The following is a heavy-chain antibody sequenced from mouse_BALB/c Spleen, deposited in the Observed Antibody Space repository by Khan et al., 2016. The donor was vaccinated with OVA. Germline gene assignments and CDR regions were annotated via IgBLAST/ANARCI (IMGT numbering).Heavy chain of an antibody. D-gene: IGHD1-1*01. V-gene: IGHV5-6*01. CDR3: ARLAYYDNSEGFAY. CDR2: ISSGGHYT. Sequence: EVELVESGGDLVKTGGSLKLSCAASGFTFSTYGMSWVRQTPDKRLEWVATISSGGHYTYYIDSVKGRFTISRANAKHILYLQMTNLRSEDTAVYYCARLAYYDNSEGFAYWGQGTLVTVSA. J-gene: IGHJ3*01. CDR1: GFTFSTYG.